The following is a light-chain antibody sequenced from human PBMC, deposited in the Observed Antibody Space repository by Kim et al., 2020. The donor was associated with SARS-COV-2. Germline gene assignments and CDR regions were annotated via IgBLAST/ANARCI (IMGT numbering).Light chain of an antibody. V-gene: IGKV3-20*01. CDR1: QHVDRSF. J-gene: IGKJ2*01. Sequence: PGGRRTLSFRANQHVDRSFFVWDPQKPGHAPRHPIHGASNRATGNPGKFSGSGSGTDFPLTNNRLGPGDFSVYYCQQCFDSSLHTFGQGTKLGI. CDR2: GAS. CDR3: QQCFDSSLHT.